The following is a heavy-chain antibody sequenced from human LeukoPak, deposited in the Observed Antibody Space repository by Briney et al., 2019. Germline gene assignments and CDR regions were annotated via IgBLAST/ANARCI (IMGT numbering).Heavy chain of an antibody. CDR3: TTDPSGSYRDY. V-gene: IGHV3-15*01. Sequence: GGSLRLSCAASGFTFSNAWASWVRQAPGKGLEWVGRIKSKTDGGTTDYAAPVKGRFTISRDDSKNTLYLQMNSLKTEDTAVYYCTTDPSGSYRDYWGQGTLVTVSS. J-gene: IGHJ4*02. CDR1: GFTFSNAW. D-gene: IGHD1-26*01. CDR2: IKSKTDGGTT.